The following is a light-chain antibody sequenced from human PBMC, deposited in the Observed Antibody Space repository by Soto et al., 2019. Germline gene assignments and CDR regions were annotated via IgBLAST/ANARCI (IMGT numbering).Light chain of an antibody. CDR2: EVN. CDR3: CSYTSSNTLV. J-gene: IGLJ2*01. CDR1: SSDIGSYDL. V-gene: IGLV2-23*02. Sequence: QSLLTQPASVSGSPGQSITISCTGASSDIGSYDLVSWYQQNSGKTPRLIIYEVNKRPWGVSNRFSGSKSGNTASLTISGLQAEDEADYYCCSYTSSNTLVFGGGTKLTVL.